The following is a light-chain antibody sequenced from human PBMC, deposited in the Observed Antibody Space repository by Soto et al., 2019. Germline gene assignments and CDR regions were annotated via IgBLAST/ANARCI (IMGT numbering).Light chain of an antibody. J-gene: IGLJ7*01. Sequence: QSALTQPASVSGSPGQSITISCTGTSSDVGGYNYVSWYQQHPGKAPKLMIYDVSNRPSGVSNRFSGSKSGNTASLTISGLQAEDEAEYYCSSYTSSSNPVFGGGTQLTVL. V-gene: IGLV2-14*01. CDR2: DVS. CDR1: SSDVGGYNY. CDR3: SSYTSSSNPV.